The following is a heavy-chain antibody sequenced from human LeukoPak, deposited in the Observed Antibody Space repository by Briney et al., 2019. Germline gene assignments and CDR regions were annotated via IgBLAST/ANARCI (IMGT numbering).Heavy chain of an antibody. J-gene: IGHJ4*02. V-gene: IGHV3-20*04. CDR1: GFTFDDYG. CDR3: ARATRYNWNYGGLDY. D-gene: IGHD1-7*01. CDR2: INWNGGST. Sequence: PGGSLRLSCAASGFTFDDYGMSWVRQAPGKGLEWVSGINWNGGSTGYADSVKGRFTISRDNAKNSLYLQMNSLRAEDTALYYCARATRYNWNYGGLDYWGQGTLVTVSS.